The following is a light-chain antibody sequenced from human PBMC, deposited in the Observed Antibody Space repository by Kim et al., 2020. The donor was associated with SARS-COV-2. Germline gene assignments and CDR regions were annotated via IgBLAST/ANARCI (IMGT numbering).Light chain of an antibody. CDR1: QTTN. Sequence: VVTQSPDTLSLSPGERATLSCRASQTTNLAWYQQKPGQAPRLLIYGASSRATGIPDRFSGSGSETDSTLIISRLEPEDFAMYYCQQDRTLPWTFGQGTKVDIK. J-gene: IGKJ1*01. V-gene: IGKV3-20*01. CDR3: QQDRTLPWT. CDR2: GAS.